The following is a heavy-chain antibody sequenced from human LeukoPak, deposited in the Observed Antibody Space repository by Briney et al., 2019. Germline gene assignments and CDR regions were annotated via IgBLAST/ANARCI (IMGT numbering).Heavy chain of an antibody. D-gene: IGHD2-8*01. CDR2: IYYSGST. V-gene: IGHV4-39*07. CDR3: ARVPGYCTNGVCPRRWFDP. Sequence: SETLSLTCTVSGGSISSSNYYWGWIRQPPGKGLEWIGNIYYSGSTYYNPSLKSRVTISVDTSKNQFSLKLSSVTAADTAVYYCARVPGYCTNGVCPRRWFDPWGQGTLVTVSS. CDR1: GGSISSSNYY. J-gene: IGHJ5*02.